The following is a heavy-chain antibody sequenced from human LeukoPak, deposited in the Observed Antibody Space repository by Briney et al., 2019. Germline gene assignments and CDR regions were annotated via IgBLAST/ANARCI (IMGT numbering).Heavy chain of an antibody. V-gene: IGHV3-53*05. D-gene: IGHD6-13*01. CDR2: IFSGGTT. J-gene: IGHJ4*02. Sequence: SGGSLRLSCAASGITVSSNYMSWVRQAPGKGLEWVSAIFSGGTTYYADSVKGRFTISRDNSKNTLYLQMNSLRAEDTAVYYCAKDHSSSWYYFDYWGQGTLVTVSS. CDR3: AKDHSSSWYYFDY. CDR1: GITVSSNY.